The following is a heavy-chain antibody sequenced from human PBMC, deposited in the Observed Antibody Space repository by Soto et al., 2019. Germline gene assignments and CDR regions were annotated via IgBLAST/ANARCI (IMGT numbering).Heavy chain of an antibody. V-gene: IGHV3-23*01. CDR1: GLTFSNGA. Sequence: PGGSLRLSCAASGLTFSNGAMSWVRQAPGKGLEWVSSISGSGDSTHYADSVKGRFTISRDNSKNTLYLQMNSLRAEDTAVYYCAKDPRGVITHPFYNWGQGTPVTVSS. CDR3: AKDPRGVITHPFYN. CDR2: ISGSGDST. J-gene: IGHJ4*02. D-gene: IGHD3-10*01.